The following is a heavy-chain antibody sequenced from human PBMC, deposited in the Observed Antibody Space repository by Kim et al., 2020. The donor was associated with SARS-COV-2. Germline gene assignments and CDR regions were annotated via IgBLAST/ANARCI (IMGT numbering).Heavy chain of an antibody. D-gene: IGHD3-10*01. CDR3: AREGSSKYYYGSGSYSNWFDP. CDR1: GDSVSSNSAA. CDR2: TYYRSKWYN. J-gene: IGHJ5*02. V-gene: IGHV6-1*01. Sequence: SQTLSLTCAISGDSVSSNSAAWNWIRQSPSRGLEWLGRTYYRSKWYNDYAVSVKSRITINPDTSKNQFSLQLNSVTPEDTAVYYCAREGSSKYYYGSGSYSNWFDPWGQGTLVTVSS.